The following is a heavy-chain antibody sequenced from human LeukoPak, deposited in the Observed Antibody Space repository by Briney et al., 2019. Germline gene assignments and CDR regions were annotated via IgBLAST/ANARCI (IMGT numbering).Heavy chain of an antibody. J-gene: IGHJ6*02. CDR2: ISSSGSTI. CDR3: ARDRKQLAYYYYGMDV. CDR1: GFTFSDYY. V-gene: IGHV3-11*01. D-gene: IGHD6-13*01. Sequence: GGSLRLSCAASGFTFSDYYMNWIRQAPGKGLEWISYISSSGSTIYYANSVKGRFTISRDNAKNSLYLQMNSLRAEDTAVYYCARDRKQLAYYYYGMDVWGQGTTVTVSS.